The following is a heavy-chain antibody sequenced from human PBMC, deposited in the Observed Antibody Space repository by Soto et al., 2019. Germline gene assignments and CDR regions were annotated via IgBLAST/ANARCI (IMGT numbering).Heavy chain of an antibody. J-gene: IGHJ4*02. CDR2: IYSGGST. V-gene: IGHV3-53*01. D-gene: IGHD3-22*01. CDR3: ARERDYYDSSGTQYFDY. Sequence: GGSLRLSCAASGFTFSSYAMSWVRQAPGKGLEWVSAIYSGGSTYYADSVKGRFTISRDNSKNTLYLQMNSLRAEDTAVYYCARERDYYDSSGTQYFDYWGQGTLVTVSS. CDR1: GFTFSSYA.